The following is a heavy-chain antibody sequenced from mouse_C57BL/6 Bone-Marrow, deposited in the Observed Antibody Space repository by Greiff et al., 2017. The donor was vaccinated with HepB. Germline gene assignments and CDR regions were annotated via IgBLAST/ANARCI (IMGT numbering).Heavy chain of an antibody. V-gene: IGHV1-72*01. D-gene: IGHD1-1*01. CDR1: GYTFTSYW. CDR2: IDPNSGGT. CDR3: ARGITTVVAMDY. J-gene: IGHJ2*01. Sequence: QVQLQPGAELVKPGASVKLSCKASGYTFTSYWMHWVKQRPGRGLEWIGRIDPNSGGTKYNEKFKSKATLTVDKPSSTAYMQLSSLTSEDSAVYYCARGITTVVAMDYWGQGTTLTVSS.